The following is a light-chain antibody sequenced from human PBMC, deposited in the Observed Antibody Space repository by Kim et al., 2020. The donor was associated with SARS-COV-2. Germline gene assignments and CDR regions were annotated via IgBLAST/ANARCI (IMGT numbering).Light chain of an antibody. CDR3: HQYNDWPLT. V-gene: IGKV3-15*01. J-gene: IGKJ1*01. CDR2: GVS. CDR1: QSVSTT. Sequence: EIVLTQSPATLSVSPGERATLSCRASQSVSTTLAWYQKKPGQPPRLLIYGVSTRPTGIPARFSGSGSATEFTLTISSLQSEDFAVYYCHQYNDWPLTFGQGTKVDIK.